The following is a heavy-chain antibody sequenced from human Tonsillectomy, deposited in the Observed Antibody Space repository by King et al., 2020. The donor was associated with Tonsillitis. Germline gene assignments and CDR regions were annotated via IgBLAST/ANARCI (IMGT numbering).Heavy chain of an antibody. V-gene: IGHV4-59*11. CDR3: AGTRSSAFYYDF. J-gene: IGHJ4*02. CDR2: LYYSGST. CDR1: GGSLSSHH. D-gene: IGHD6-19*01. Sequence: QLQESGPGLVKPSETLSLTCTVSGGSLSSHHWSWVRQSPGKGLEWIGYLYYSGSTKYNPSLKSRVTISEDTAKNQFSLKLASVTAADTAVYFCAGTRSSAFYYDFWGQGSLVTVSS.